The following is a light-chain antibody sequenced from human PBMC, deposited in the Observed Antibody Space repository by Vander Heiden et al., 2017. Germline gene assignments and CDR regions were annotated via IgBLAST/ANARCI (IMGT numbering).Light chain of an antibody. CDR3: QSADSSGAYVV. CDR1: ALPKQY. J-gene: IGLJ2*01. Sequence: SYELTQPPSVSVSPGQTARITCSGDALPKQYAFWYQQKPGQAPVLVMYKDSERSSGIPDRFSGSSSGTTVTLTISGVQAEDEADYYCQSADSSGAYVVFGGGTKLTVL. V-gene: IGLV3-25*03. CDR2: KDS.